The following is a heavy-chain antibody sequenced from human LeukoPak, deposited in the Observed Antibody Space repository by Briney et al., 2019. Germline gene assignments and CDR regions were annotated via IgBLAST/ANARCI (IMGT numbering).Heavy chain of an antibody. Sequence: ASVTVSCKASGGTFSSYAISWVRQAPGQGLEWMGGIIPIFGTANYAQKFQGRVTITADESTSTAYMELSSLRSEDTAVYYCARSGEVIPFDYWGQGTLVTVSS. V-gene: IGHV1-69*13. J-gene: IGHJ4*02. CDR3: ARSGEVIPFDY. CDR1: GGTFSSYA. D-gene: IGHD3-16*02. CDR2: IIPIFGTA.